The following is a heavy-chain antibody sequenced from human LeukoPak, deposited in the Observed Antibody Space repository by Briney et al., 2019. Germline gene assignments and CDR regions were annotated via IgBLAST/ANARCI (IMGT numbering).Heavy chain of an antibody. CDR1: GFTFSSYA. V-gene: IGHV3-23*01. CDR3: VKVSAVGTVRAAGDY. CDR2: LSGSGGGT. D-gene: IGHD6-25*01. Sequence: GGSLRLSCAASGFTFSSYAMSWVRQAPGKGLEWGSDLSGSGGGTYYADSVKRRFTISRENSKNTLYLQMNNLRLDDTAIYYCVKVSAVGTVRAAGDYWGQGTLVTVPS. J-gene: IGHJ4*02.